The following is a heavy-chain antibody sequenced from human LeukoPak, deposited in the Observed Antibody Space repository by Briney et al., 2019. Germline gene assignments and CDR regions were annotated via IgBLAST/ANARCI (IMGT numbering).Heavy chain of an antibody. V-gene: IGHV4-59*01. CDR1: GGSISGYY. D-gene: IGHD3-22*01. J-gene: IGHJ3*02. CDR2: IHYSGST. CDR3: AGEWLPGQDAFDI. Sequence: SETLSLTCTVSGGSISGYYWSWIRQPPGKGLESIGYIHYSGSTNYNPSLKSRVTISVDTSKNQFSLKLSAVTAADTAVYYCAGEWLPGQDAFDIWGQGTMVTVSS.